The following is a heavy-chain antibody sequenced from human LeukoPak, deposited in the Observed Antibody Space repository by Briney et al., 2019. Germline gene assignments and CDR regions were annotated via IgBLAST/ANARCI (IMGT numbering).Heavy chain of an antibody. CDR1: GFAFSSYG. D-gene: IGHD3-10*01. J-gene: IGHJ5*02. CDR2: ISGSGGST. V-gene: IGHV3-23*01. CDR3: ALRMVPVGTAFDP. Sequence: PGGSLRLSCAASGFAFSSYGMSWVRQAPGKGLEWVSAISGSGGSTYYADSVKGRFTISRDNSKNTLYLQMNSLRAEDTAVYYCALRMVPVGTAFDPWGQGTLVTVSS.